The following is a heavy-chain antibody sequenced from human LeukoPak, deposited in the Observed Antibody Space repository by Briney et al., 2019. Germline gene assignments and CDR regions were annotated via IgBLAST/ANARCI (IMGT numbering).Heavy chain of an antibody. D-gene: IGHD6-19*01. CDR2: ISDSGSIT. CDR1: GFAFSSQA. J-gene: IGHJ4*02. CDR3: AKDARRTNGWYFFDY. Sequence: GGSLRLSCAASGFAFSSQAMGWVRQAPGKGLEWVSVISDSGSITYYADSVKGRFTISRDNSKKMLFLQMSSLRAEDTAVYYCAKDARRTNGWYFFDYWGRGTLVTVSS. V-gene: IGHV3-23*01.